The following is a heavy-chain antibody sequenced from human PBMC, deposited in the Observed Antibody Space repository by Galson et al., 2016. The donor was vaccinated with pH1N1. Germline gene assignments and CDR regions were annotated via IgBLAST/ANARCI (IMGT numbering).Heavy chain of an antibody. CDR3: ARHQSGVGGIPFAFDS. CDR2: IYHSGNT. CDR1: GYSISSGYY. J-gene: IGHJ4*02. D-gene: IGHD3-3*01. V-gene: IGHV4-38-2*01. Sequence: ETLSLTCAVSGYSISSGYYWGWIRQPPGKGLEWIGSIYHSGNTDYNPSLKSRVTTSVDRSKNQFSLKVASVTAADTAIYYCARHQSGVGGIPFAFDSWGQGTLVTVSS.